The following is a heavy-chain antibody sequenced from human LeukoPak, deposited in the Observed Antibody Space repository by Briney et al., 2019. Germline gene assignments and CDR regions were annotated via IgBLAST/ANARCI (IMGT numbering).Heavy chain of an antibody. Sequence: GESLKISGKGSGTSFTGSWIGWGRQMPGKGREWMGIIYPGDSDTRYSPSFQGQVTISADKSISTAYLQWSSLKASDTAMYYCAGHSSGYSFYGMDVWGQGTTVTVSS. J-gene: IGHJ6*02. CDR1: GTSFTGSW. D-gene: IGHD3-22*01. CDR3: AGHSSGYSFYGMDV. CDR2: IYPGDSDT. V-gene: IGHV5-51*01.